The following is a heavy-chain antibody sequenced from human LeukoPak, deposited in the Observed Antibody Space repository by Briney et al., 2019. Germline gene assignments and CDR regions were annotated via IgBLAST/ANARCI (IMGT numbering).Heavy chain of an antibody. V-gene: IGHV3-23*01. D-gene: IGHD3-16*02. J-gene: IGHJ6*03. CDR2: ISGSGGST. CDR3: AKDRYNGTPLLYYYYYYMDV. Sequence: GGSLRLSCAASGFTFSSYAMSWVRQAPGEGLEWVSAISGSGGSTYYADSVKGRFTISRDNSKNTLYLQMNSLRAEDTAVYYCAKDRYNGTPLLYYYYYYMDVWGKGTTVTVSS. CDR1: GFTFSSYA.